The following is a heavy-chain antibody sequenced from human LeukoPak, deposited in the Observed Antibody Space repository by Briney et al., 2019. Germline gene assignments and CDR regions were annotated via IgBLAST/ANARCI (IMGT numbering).Heavy chain of an antibody. Sequence: ASVKVSCKASGGTFSSYAISWVRQAPGQGLEWMGRIIPILGIANYAQKFQGRVTITADKSTSTAYMELSSLRSEDTAVYYCARTGEPTSSFFDYWGQGTLVTVSS. CDR1: GGTFSSYA. CDR3: ARTGEPTSSFFDY. J-gene: IGHJ4*02. CDR2: IIPILGIA. V-gene: IGHV1-69*04. D-gene: IGHD3-16*01.